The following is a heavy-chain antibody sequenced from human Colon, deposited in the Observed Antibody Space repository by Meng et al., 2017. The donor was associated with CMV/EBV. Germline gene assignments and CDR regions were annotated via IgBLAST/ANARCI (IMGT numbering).Heavy chain of an antibody. Sequence: GGSLRLSCAASGCTFSDYYMSWIRQAPGKGLEWVSYISSSGSTIYYADSVKGRFTISRDNPNNSLYLQMNRLRAEDTAVYYCARGGTITMIVVVRPLDVWGQGTTVTVSS. CDR3: ARGGTITMIVVVRPLDV. CDR2: ISSSGSTI. CDR1: GCTFSDYY. V-gene: IGHV3-11*01. J-gene: IGHJ6*02. D-gene: IGHD3-22*01.